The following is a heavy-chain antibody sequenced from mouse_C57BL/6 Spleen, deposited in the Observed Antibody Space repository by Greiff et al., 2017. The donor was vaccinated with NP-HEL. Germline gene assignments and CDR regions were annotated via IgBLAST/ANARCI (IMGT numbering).Heavy chain of an antibody. V-gene: IGHV1-64*01. CDR2: IHPNSGST. Sequence: QVQLQQSGAELVKPGASVKLSCKASGYTFTSYWMHWVKQRPGQGLEWIGMIHPNSGSTNYNEKFKSKATLTVDKSSSTAYMQLSSLTSEDSAVYYCARYRDGGYYAMDYWGQGTSVTVSS. CDR1: GYTFTSYW. CDR3: ARYRDGGYYAMDY. J-gene: IGHJ4*01. D-gene: IGHD3-3*01.